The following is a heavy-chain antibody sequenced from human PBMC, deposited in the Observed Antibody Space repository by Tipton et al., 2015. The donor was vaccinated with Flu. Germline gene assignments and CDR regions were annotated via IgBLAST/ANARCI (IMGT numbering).Heavy chain of an antibody. V-gene: IGHV4-34*01. CDR1: GGSFSGYY. CDR2: INHSGST. J-gene: IGHJ4*02. Sequence: TLSLTCAVYGGSFSGYYWSWIRQPPGKGLEWIGEINHSGSTNYNPSLKSRVTISVDTSKTQFSLSVTSVTAADTAVYYCAFMGRGASTVWGQGTLVTVSS. CDR3: AFMGRGASTV. D-gene: IGHD3-10*01.